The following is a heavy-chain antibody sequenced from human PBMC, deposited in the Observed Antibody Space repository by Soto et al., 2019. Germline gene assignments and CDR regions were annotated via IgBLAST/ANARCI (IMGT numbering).Heavy chain of an antibody. J-gene: IGHJ3*02. V-gene: IGHV4-61*01. CDR3: ARERNYYDSSGYYGAAFDI. CDR2: IYYSGST. CDR1: GGSVSSGSYY. Sequence: SETLSLTCTVSGGSVSSGSYYWSWIRQPPGKGLEWIGYIYYSGSTNYNPSLKSRVTISVDTSKNQFSLKLSSVTAADTAVYYCARERNYYDSSGYYGAAFDIWGQGTMVTVSS. D-gene: IGHD3-22*01.